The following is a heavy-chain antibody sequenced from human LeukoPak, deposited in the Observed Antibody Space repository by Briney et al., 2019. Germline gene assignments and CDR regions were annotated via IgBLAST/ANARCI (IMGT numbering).Heavy chain of an antibody. V-gene: IGHV3-30*03. CDR3: ARDRSIEDAFDI. Sequence: PGGSLRLSCAASGFTFSSYGMHWVRQAPGKGLEWVAVISYDGSNKYYADSVKGRFTISRDNSKNTLYLQMNSLRAEDTAVYYCARDRSIEDAFDIWGQGTMVTVSS. D-gene: IGHD3-3*02. CDR1: GFTFSSYG. J-gene: IGHJ3*02. CDR2: ISYDGSNK.